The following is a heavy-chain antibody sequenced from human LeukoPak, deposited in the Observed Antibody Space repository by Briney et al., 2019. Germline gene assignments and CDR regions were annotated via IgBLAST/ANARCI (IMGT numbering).Heavy chain of an antibody. J-gene: IGHJ5*02. CDR2: IYYSGSA. Sequence: SETLSLTCTVSGGSISSGGYYWGWIRQPPGKGLEWIGSIYYSGSAYYIPSLKSRVTISADTSKNQFSLKLSSVTAADTAVYYCARGYYYDSSGYFNNWFDPWGQGTLVTVSS. D-gene: IGHD3-22*01. CDR1: GGSISSGGYY. CDR3: ARGYYYDSSGYFNNWFDP. V-gene: IGHV4-39*01.